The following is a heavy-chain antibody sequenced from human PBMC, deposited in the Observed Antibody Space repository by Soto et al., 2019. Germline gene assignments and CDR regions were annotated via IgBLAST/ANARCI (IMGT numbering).Heavy chain of an antibody. J-gene: IGHJ4*02. CDR1: GFTGNIYG. CDR2: ISYDGSNQ. Sequence: GGSLRLSCAASGFTGNIYGIHWVRQAPDKGLEWVALISYDGSNQYYADSVKGRFTISRDNSKNTLFLQMNSLRADDTAVYYCAKDQASGQGSFDSWGQGTLVTVSS. V-gene: IGHV3-30*18. CDR3: AKDQASGQGSFDS.